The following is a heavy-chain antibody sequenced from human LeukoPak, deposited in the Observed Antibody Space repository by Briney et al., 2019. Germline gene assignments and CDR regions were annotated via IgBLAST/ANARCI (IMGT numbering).Heavy chain of an antibody. D-gene: IGHD3/OR15-3a*01. CDR2: MKSESGGGAT. Sequence: GGSMRLSCAASGFTFSSYAMHWVRQAPGKGLEWVGRMKSESGGGATDYAAPVKGRFTISRDDSKNMLYLQMNRLKTEDTAVYYCTTRAPDGLVPRWGQGTLVTVSS. CDR3: TTRAPDGLVPR. J-gene: IGHJ4*02. CDR1: GFTFSSYA. V-gene: IGHV3-15*01.